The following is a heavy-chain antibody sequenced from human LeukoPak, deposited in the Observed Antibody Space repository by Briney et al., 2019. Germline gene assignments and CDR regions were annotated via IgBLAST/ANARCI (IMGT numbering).Heavy chain of an antibody. D-gene: IGHD1-14*01. V-gene: IGHV3-53*05. Sequence: GGSLRLSCAASGFTVSSNYMSWVRQAPGKGLEWVSVIYRGGTTYYADSVKGRLTISRDNSKNTLYLQMNSLRAEDTAVYYCARNFNHFDYWGQGTLVTVSS. CDR2: IYRGGTT. J-gene: IGHJ4*02. CDR3: ARNFNHFDY. CDR1: GFTVSSNY.